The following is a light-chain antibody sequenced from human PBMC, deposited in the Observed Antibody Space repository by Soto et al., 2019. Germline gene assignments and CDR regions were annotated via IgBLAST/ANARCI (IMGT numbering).Light chain of an antibody. CDR3: QQYKKRPPGYT. V-gene: IGKV4-1*01. J-gene: IGKJ2*01. Sequence: DIVMTQSPDSLAVSLGERPTIKCKSSQSLLYSSTNKNSLAWYQQKPGQPPKILIYWASTRESGVPDRFSGNGSGTDFTLTLSSLQCDDAAVYHCQQYKKRPPGYTFGQGTKVDIK. CDR2: WAS. CDR1: QSLLYSSTNKNS.